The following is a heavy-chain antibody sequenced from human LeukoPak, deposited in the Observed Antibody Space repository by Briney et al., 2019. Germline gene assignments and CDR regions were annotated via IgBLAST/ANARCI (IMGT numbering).Heavy chain of an antibody. CDR3: ARVDGIAAAGWFDP. CDR1: GYTFTSYG. V-gene: IGHV1-18*01. CDR2: ISAYNGNT. Sequence: GASVKVSCKASGYTFTSYGISWVRQAPGQGLEWMGWISAYNGNTNYAQKLQGRVTMTTDTSTSTAYTELRSLRSDDTAVYYCARVDGIAAAGWFDPWGQGTLVTVSS. J-gene: IGHJ5*02. D-gene: IGHD6-13*01.